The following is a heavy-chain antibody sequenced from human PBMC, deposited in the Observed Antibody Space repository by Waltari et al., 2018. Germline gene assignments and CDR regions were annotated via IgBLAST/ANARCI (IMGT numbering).Heavy chain of an antibody. CDR3: ARDEAYYDFWSGYHYGMDV. V-gene: IGHV3-23*01. D-gene: IGHD3-3*01. CDR2: ISGSGGST. J-gene: IGHJ6*02. CDR1: GFTFSSYA. Sequence: EVQLLESGGGLVQPGGSLRLSCAASGFTFSSYAMSWVRQAPGKGLEWVSAISGSGGSTYYADSVKGRFTISRDNAKNSLYLQMNSLRAEDTAVYYCARDEAYYDFWSGYHYGMDVWGQGTTVTVSS.